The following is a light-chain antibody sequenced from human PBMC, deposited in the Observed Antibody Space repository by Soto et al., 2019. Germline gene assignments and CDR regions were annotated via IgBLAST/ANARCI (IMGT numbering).Light chain of an antibody. CDR3: QQDNSFPLT. CDR2: TAS. V-gene: IGKV1-12*01. J-gene: IGKJ1*01. CDR1: QGISNW. Sequence: IHITQSPSSVSASVGDRVTITCRASQGISNWLAWFQQKPGKAPKLLIYTASRLQSGVPSRFSGSGSGTDFTLTIISLQPEDFATDYCQQDNSFPLTFGQGTKVDI.